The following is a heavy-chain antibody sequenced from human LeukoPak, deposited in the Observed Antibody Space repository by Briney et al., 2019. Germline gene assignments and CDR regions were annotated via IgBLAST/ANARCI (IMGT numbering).Heavy chain of an antibody. V-gene: IGHV1-8*01. CDR1: GYTFTSYD. J-gene: IGHJ4*02. D-gene: IGHD3-10*01. Sequence: ASVKVSCKASGYTFTSYDINWVRQATGQGLEWMGWMNPNSGNTGYAQKFQGRVTMTRNTSISTAYMELSSLRSEDTAVYYWARGTTMVRGVILGYWGQGTLVTVSS. CDR2: MNPNSGNT. CDR3: ARGTTMVRGVILGY.